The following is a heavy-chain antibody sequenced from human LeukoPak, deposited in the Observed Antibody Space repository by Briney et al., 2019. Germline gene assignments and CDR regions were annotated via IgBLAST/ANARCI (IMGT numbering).Heavy chain of an antibody. V-gene: IGHV1-46*01. CDR2: INPSGGST. D-gene: IGHD1-26*01. J-gene: IGHJ4*02. CDR1: GYTFTSYY. Sequence: ASVKVSCKASGYTFTSYYMHWVRQAPGQGLEWMGIINPSGGSTSYAQKLQGRVTMTRDTSTSTVYMELSSLRSEDTAVYYCARDRYSGSYFSELFFDYWGQGTLVTVSS. CDR3: ARDRYSGSYFSELFFDY.